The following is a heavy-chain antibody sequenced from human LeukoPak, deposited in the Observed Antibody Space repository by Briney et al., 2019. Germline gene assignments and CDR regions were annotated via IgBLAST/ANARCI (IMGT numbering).Heavy chain of an antibody. CDR1: GFPFIEYS. CDR2: IGIDSGNT. J-gene: IGHJ4*02. V-gene: IGHV3-48*04. CDR3: ARDHICAFDN. Sequence: GGTLRLSCTASGFPFIEYSMNWVRKVPGKGLEWISYIGIDSGNTKYADSVRGRFTISADNAKNSLSLQMNRLRVEGTAVYDCARDHICAFDNWGQGTLVSVAS.